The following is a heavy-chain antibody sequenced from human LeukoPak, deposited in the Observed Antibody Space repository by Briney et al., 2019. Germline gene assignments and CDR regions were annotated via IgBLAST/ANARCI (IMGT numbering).Heavy chain of an antibody. V-gene: IGHV3-48*03. D-gene: IGHD4-17*01. J-gene: IGHJ3*02. Sequence: GGSLRLSCAASGFTFSNYEMNWVRQAPGKGLEWVSYISNRDSTIYYADSVKGRFTISRDNSKNTLYLQMNSLRAEDTAVYYCAKDGDYGDYVSAFDIWGQGTMVTVSS. CDR3: AKDGDYGDYVSAFDI. CDR1: GFTFSNYE. CDR2: ISNRDSTI.